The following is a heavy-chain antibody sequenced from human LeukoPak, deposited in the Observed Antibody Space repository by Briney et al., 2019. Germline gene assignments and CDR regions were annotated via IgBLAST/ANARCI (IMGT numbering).Heavy chain of an antibody. CDR2: MKQDGSEK. D-gene: IGHD2-15*01. Sequence: PGGSLRLSCAVSGCTFSNYWMSWVRQAPGKGLEWVANMKQDGSEKYYVNSVKGRFTISRDNAWNSLYLQMNSLRDEDTAVYYCARDKSYWANYGMDVWGQGTTVTVSS. J-gene: IGHJ6*02. CDR3: ARDKSYWANYGMDV. V-gene: IGHV3-7*01. CDR1: GCTFSNYW.